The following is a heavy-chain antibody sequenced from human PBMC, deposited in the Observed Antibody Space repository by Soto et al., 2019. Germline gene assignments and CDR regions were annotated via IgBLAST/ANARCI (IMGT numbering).Heavy chain of an antibody. D-gene: IGHD1-26*01. CDR2: ISSSSSYI. CDR1: GFTFSSYS. V-gene: IGHV3-21*01. Sequence: GGSLRLSCAASGFTFSSYSMNWVRQAPGKGLEWVSSISSSSSYIYYADSVRGRFTISRDNAKNSLYLQMNSLRAEDTAVYYCAGGRWELLGVDYWGQGTLVTVSS. CDR3: AGGRWELLGVDY. J-gene: IGHJ4*02.